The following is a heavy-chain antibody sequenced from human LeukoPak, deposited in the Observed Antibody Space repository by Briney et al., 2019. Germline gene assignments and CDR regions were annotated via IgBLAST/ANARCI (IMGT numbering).Heavy chain of an antibody. CDR1: GFTFSSYW. V-gene: IGHV3-74*01. Sequence: GGSLRLSCVASGFTFSSYWMHWVRQAPGKGLEWVSRINSDGSFTSYADSVKGRFTISRDNAKNTLYLQMDSLRADDTAVYYCSRGSGEFDYWGHGTLVTVSS. D-gene: IGHD3-3*01. CDR2: INSDGSFT. CDR3: SRGSGEFDY. J-gene: IGHJ4*01.